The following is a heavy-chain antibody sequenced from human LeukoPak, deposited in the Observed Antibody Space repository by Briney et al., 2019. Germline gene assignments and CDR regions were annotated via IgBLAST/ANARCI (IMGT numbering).Heavy chain of an antibody. Sequence: GGSLRLSCAASGFTFSSYGMHWVRQAPGKGLEWVAVISYDGSNKYYADSVKGRFTISRDNSKNTLYLQMNSLRAEDTAVYYCARDTLAYCGGDCSGGAFDIWGQGTMVTVSS. CDR2: ISYDGSNK. V-gene: IGHV3-33*05. CDR1: GFTFSSYG. D-gene: IGHD2-21*02. CDR3: ARDTLAYCGGDCSGGAFDI. J-gene: IGHJ3*02.